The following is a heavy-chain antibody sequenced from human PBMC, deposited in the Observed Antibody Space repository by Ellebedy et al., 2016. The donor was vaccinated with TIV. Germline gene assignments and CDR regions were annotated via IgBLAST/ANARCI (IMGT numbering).Heavy chain of an antibody. CDR2: INHSGST. CDR1: GGSFSGYY. CDR3: ARGQFYYYGSGRSSSRTPDFDY. D-gene: IGHD3-10*01. Sequence: SETLSLTXAVYGGSFSGYYWSWIRQPPGKGLEWIGEINHSGSTNYNPSLKSRVTISVDTSKNQFSLKLSSVTAADTAVYYCARGQFYYYGSGRSSSRTPDFDYWGQGTLVTVSS. J-gene: IGHJ4*02. V-gene: IGHV4-34*01.